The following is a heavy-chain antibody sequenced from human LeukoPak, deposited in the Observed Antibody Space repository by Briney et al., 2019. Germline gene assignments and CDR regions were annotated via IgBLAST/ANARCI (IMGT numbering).Heavy chain of an antibody. J-gene: IGHJ6*02. D-gene: IGHD5-18*01. V-gene: IGHV3-30*04. CDR1: GFSFSSYA. Sequence: PGGSLRLSCAASGFSFSSYAMHWVSQAPGKGLEWVAVISYDGSNKYYADSVKGRFTISRDNSKNTLYLQMNSLRAEDTAVYYCARDSVDTAMEGYGMDVWGQGTTVTVSS. CDR2: ISYDGSNK. CDR3: ARDSVDTAMEGYGMDV.